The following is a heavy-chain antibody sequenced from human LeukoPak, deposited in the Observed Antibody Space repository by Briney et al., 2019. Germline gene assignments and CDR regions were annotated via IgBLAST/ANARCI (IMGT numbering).Heavy chain of an antibody. D-gene: IGHD3-22*01. J-gene: IGHJ4*02. CDR3: ARHAKRPSSGYYLSYFDY. CDR1: GGSIGSYY. Sequence: SETLSLTCSVSGGSIGSYYWSWIRQPPGKGLEGIGYSHTSGSTNYNPSLKSRVTISVDTSKNHFSLKLSSVTAADTAVYYCARHAKRPSSGYYLSYFDYWGQGTLVTVSS. V-gene: IGHV4-4*09. CDR2: SHTSGST.